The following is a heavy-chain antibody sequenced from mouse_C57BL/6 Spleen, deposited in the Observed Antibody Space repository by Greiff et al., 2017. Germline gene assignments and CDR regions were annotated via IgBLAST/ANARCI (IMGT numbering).Heavy chain of an antibody. V-gene: IGHV14-4*01. D-gene: IGHD2-3*01. Sequence: EVQLQQSGAELVRPGASVKLSCTASGFNIKDDYMHWVKQRPEQGLEWIGRFDPENGDTEYASKFQGKATITADTSSNTAYLQLSSLTSEDTAVYYCTRWLDYAMDYWGQGTSVTVSS. CDR3: TRWLDYAMDY. CDR1: GFNIKDDY. CDR2: FDPENGDT. J-gene: IGHJ4*01.